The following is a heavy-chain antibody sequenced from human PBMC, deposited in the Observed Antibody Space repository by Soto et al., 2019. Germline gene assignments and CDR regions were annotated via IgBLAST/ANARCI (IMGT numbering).Heavy chain of an antibody. CDR2: IGTAGDT. J-gene: IGHJ5*02. Sequence: GGALRLSCAASAFTFSSYDMHWVRQATGKGLEWVSAIGTAGDTYYPGSVKGRFTISIENAKNSLYLQMNSLRAGDTAVYYCARGGGRVATPWFDPWGQGTLVTVSS. D-gene: IGHD3-16*01. CDR1: AFTFSSYD. V-gene: IGHV3-13*04. CDR3: ARGGGRVATPWFDP.